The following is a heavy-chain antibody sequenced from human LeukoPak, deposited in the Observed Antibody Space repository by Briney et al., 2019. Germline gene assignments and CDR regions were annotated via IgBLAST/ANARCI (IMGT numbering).Heavy chain of an antibody. Sequence: SETLSLTCTVSGYSISSGYYWGWIRQPPGKGLEWIGSIYHSGSTYYNPSPKSRVTISVDTSKNQFSLKLSSVTAADTAVYYCARERNEHAFDIWGQGTMVTVSS. CDR3: ARERNEHAFDI. CDR2: IYHSGST. D-gene: IGHD1-1*01. J-gene: IGHJ3*02. V-gene: IGHV4-38-2*02. CDR1: GYSISSGYY.